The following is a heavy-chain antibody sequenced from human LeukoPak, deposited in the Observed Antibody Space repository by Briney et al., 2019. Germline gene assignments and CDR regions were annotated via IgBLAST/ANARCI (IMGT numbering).Heavy chain of an antibody. CDR2: INQDGSVK. D-gene: IGHD5-12*01. J-gene: IGHJ4*02. V-gene: IGHV3-7*01. Sequence: GGSLRLSCGASGFNLSTNWMTWVRQAPGRGREWVASINQDGSVKYYVDSVKGRFTISRDNARNSLSLQMNSLGVEDTAVYFCARWGQTSGYYYVDNWGQGTLVTVSS. CDR3: ARWGQTSGYYYVDN. CDR1: GFNLSTNW.